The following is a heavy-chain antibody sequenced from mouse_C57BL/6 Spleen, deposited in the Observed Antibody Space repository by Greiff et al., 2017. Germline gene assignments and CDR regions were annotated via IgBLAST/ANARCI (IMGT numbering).Heavy chain of an antibody. J-gene: IGHJ4*01. V-gene: IGHV1-81*01. CDR2: IYPRSGNT. CDR1: GYTFTSYG. D-gene: IGHD2-4*01. Sequence: QVQLKQSGAELARPGASVKLSCKASGYTFTSYGISWVKQRTGQGLEWIGEIYPRSGNTYYNEKFKGKATLTADKSSSTAYMELRSLTSEDSAVYVCASYYDYDEDAMDYWGQGTSVTVAS. CDR3: ASYYDYDEDAMDY.